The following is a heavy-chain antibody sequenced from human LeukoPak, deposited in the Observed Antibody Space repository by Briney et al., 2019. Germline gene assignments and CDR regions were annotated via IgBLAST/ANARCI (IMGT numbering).Heavy chain of an antibody. V-gene: IGHV4-59*01. D-gene: IGHD1-14*01. Sequence: SETLSLTCTVSGGSISSDHWTWIRQPPGKGLEWIARISYSGSTNYNPSLKSRVTISLDSSKNQFSLRLSSVTPADTAAYYCASLPIDSSTGTFGWFDPWGQGTLVTVSS. J-gene: IGHJ5*02. CDR2: ISYSGST. CDR1: GGSISSDH. CDR3: ASLPIDSSTGTFGWFDP.